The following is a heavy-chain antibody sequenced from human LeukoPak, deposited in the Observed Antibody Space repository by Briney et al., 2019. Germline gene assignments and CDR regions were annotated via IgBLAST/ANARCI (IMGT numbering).Heavy chain of an antibody. CDR3: ARDVGRDWGRQDAFDI. CDR1: GYTFTGYY. Sequence: GASVKVSCKASGYTFTGYYMHWVRQAPGQGLEWMGWINPNSGGTNYAQKFQGRVTMTRDTSISTAYMELSRLRSDDTAVYYCARDVGRDWGRQDAFDIWGQGTMVTVSS. V-gene: IGHV1-2*02. J-gene: IGHJ3*02. CDR2: INPNSGGT. D-gene: IGHD7-27*01.